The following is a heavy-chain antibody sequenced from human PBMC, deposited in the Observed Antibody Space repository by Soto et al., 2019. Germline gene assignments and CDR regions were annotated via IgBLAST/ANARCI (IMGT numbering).Heavy chain of an antibody. CDR2: ISSSSSTI. CDR1: GFTFSSYS. Sequence: GGSLRLSCAASGFTFSSYSMNWVRQAPGKGLEWVSYISSSSSTIYYADSVKGRFTISRENAKNSLYLQMNSLRAEDTAVYYCARSTGCSGGSCYSFGSPTNYYMDVWGKGTTVTVSS. J-gene: IGHJ6*03. V-gene: IGHV3-48*01. D-gene: IGHD2-15*01. CDR3: ARSTGCSGGSCYSFGSPTNYYMDV.